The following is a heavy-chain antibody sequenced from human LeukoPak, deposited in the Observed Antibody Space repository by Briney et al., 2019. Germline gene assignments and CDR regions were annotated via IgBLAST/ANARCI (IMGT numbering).Heavy chain of an antibody. J-gene: IGHJ5*02. CDR1: GFTFSNYG. V-gene: IGHV3-30*02. D-gene: IGHD6-13*01. CDR3: AKDVGGSLGYDSIAA. CDR2: IRYDGSDK. Sequence: EGSLRLSCAASGFTFSNYGMHWVRQAPGKGLEWVAFIRYDGSDKYYADSVKGRFTISRDNTKNTLYLQMHSLTPEDTALYYCAKDVGGSLGYDSIAAWGQGTLVTVSS.